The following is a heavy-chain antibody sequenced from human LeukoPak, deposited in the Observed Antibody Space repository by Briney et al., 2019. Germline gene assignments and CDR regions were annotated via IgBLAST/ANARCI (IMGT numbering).Heavy chain of an antibody. CDR1: AGTFSSYA. J-gene: IGHJ4*02. D-gene: IGHD5-12*01. CDR3: ARRLGGYEYYFDY. V-gene: IGHV1-69*01. Sequence: SSVKVSCKASAGTFSSYAISWVRQAPGQGLEWMGGIIPIFGTANYAQKFQGRVTITADESTSTAYMELSSLRSEDTAVYYCARRLGGYEYYFDYWGQGTLVTVSS. CDR2: IIPIFGTA.